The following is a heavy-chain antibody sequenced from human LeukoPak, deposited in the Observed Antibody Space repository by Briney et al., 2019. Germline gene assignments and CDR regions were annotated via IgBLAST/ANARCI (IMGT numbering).Heavy chain of an antibody. CDR3: AERSGSYYVFDY. J-gene: IGHJ4*02. V-gene: IGHV4-34*01. CDR2: INHSGST. Sequence: SETLSLTCSVSGGSISSYYWSWIRQPPGKGLEWIGEINHSGSTNYNPSLKSRVTISVDTSKNQFSLKLSSVTAADTAVYYCAERSGSYYVFDYWGQGTLVTVSS. D-gene: IGHD1-26*01. CDR1: GGSISSYY.